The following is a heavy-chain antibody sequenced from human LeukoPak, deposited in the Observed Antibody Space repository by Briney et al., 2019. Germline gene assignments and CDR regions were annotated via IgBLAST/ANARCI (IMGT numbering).Heavy chain of an antibody. Sequence: ASVKVSCKASGYTFTSYDINWVRQATGQGLEWMGWMNPNSGNTGYAQKFQGRVTMTRYTSISTAYMELSSLRSEDTAVYYCARGRGLSDSSSWGAHDYWGQGTLVTVSS. V-gene: IGHV1-8*01. D-gene: IGHD6-13*01. CDR1: GYTFTSYD. CDR3: ARGRGLSDSSSWGAHDY. J-gene: IGHJ4*02. CDR2: MNPNSGNT.